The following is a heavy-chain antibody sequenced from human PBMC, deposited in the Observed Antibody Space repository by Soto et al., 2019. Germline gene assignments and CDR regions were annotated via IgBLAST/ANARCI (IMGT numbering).Heavy chain of an antibody. CDR3: AKSSERGLPYYYYYYGMDV. CDR1: GFTFSSYA. V-gene: IGHV3-23*01. Sequence: PGGSLRLSCAASGFTFSSYAMSWVRQAPGKGLEWVSAISGSGGSTYYADSVKGRFTISRDNSKNTLYLQMNSLRAEDTAVYYCAKSSERGLPYYYYYYGMDVWGQGTTVTVSS. CDR2: ISGSGGST. J-gene: IGHJ6*02.